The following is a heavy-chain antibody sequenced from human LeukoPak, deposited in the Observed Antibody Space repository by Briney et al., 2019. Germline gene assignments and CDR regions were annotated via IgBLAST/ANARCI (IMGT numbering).Heavy chain of an antibody. CDR1: GYTFTSYD. CDR2: MNPNSGNT. Sequence: ASVKVSCKASGYTFTSYDINWVRQAPGQGLEWMGWMNPNSGNTGYAQKFQGRVTMTRNTSISTAYMELSSLRSEDTAVYYCARVPTRIQPWWWTTPNAVDYWGQGTLVTVSS. V-gene: IGHV1-8*01. D-gene: IGHD5-18*01. CDR3: ARVPTRIQPWWWTTPNAVDY. J-gene: IGHJ4*02.